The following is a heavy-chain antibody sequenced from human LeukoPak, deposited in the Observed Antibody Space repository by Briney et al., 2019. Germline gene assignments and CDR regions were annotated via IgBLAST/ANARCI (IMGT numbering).Heavy chain of an antibody. CDR1: GFTFSSYG. V-gene: IGHV3-30*02. Sequence: GGSLRLSCAASGFTFSSYGMHWVRQAPGKGRGWVAFIRYDGSNKYYADPVKGRFTISRDNSKNTLYLQMNSLRAEDTAVYYCAGIAVAGYFDYWGQGTLVTVSS. D-gene: IGHD6-19*01. CDR3: AGIAVAGYFDY. CDR2: IRYDGSNK. J-gene: IGHJ4*02.